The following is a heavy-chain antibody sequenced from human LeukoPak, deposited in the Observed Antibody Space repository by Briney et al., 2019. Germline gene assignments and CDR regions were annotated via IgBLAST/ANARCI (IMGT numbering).Heavy chain of an antibody. Sequence: PGGSLRLSCAASGFTFSIYSMNWVRQAPGKGLEWVSYISNSGNTIYYADSVKGRFTISRDNAKNSLYLQINSLRAEDTAIYYCARRGYSDSSGYDYWGQGTLVTVSS. J-gene: IGHJ4*02. CDR1: GFTFSIYS. CDR3: ARRGYSDSSGYDY. D-gene: IGHD3-22*01. V-gene: IGHV3-48*04. CDR2: ISNSGNTI.